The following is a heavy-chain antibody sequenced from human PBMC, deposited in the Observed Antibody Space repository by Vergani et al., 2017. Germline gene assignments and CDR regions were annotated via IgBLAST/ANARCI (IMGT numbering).Heavy chain of an antibody. CDR1: GFTFSSYG. CDR2: IWYDGSNK. CDR3: ARLVDSSSWPD. Sequence: QVQLVESGGGVVQPGRSLRLSCAASGFTFSSYGMHWVRQAPGKGLEWVAVIWYDGSNKYYADSVKGRFTISRDNSKNTLYLQMNSLRAEDTAVYYCARLVDSSSWPDWGQGTLVTVSS. J-gene: IGHJ4*02. V-gene: IGHV3-33*01. D-gene: IGHD6-13*01.